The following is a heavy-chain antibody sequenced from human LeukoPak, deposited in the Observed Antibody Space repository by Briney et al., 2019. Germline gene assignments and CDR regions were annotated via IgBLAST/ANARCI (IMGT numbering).Heavy chain of an antibody. V-gene: IGHV3-33*06. J-gene: IGHJ6*03. Sequence: GGSLRLSCAASGFTFSSYGMHWVRQAPGKGLKWVAVIWYDGSNKYYADSVEGRFTISRDNSKNTLYLQMNSLRAEDTAVYYCAKGLDRQRLHYMDVWGKGTTVTVSS. CDR2: IWYDGSNK. CDR1: GFTFSSYG. CDR3: AKGLDRQRLHYMDV.